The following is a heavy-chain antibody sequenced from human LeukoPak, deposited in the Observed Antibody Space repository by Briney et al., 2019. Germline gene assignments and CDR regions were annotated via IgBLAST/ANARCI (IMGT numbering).Heavy chain of an antibody. CDR3: ARDPYSGYGRFDY. V-gene: IGHV4-39*07. CDR2: IYYSGST. CDR1: GGSFTSSSYY. Sequence: PSETLSLTCTVSGGSFTSSSYYWGWIRRSPGKGLEWIGSIYYSGSTHYNPSLKSRVTISVDTSKNQFSLKLNSVTAADTAVYYCARDPYSGYGRFDYWGQGTLVTVSS. J-gene: IGHJ4*02. D-gene: IGHD5-12*01.